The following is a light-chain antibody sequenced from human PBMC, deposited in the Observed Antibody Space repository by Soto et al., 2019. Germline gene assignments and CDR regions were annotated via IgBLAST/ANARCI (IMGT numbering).Light chain of an antibody. V-gene: IGKV3-15*01. CDR1: QSIGSN. Sequence: EIVMTQSPATLSLSPGERATLSCRASQSIGSNLGWYQQRPGQPPRLLIYGASARATGVPARFSGSGSGTEFTLAISGLQSEDCAVYYCQQYKNWPPMYTFGQGTKLEIK. CDR2: GAS. CDR3: QQYKNWPPMYT. J-gene: IGKJ2*01.